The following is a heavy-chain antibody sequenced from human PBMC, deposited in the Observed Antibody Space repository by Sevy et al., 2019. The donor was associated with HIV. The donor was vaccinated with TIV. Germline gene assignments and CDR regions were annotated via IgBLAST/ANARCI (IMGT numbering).Heavy chain of an antibody. V-gene: IGHV3-30*02. D-gene: IGHD1-26*01. CDR2: IRYDGSNK. CDR3: AKNLRPGGNYYYGMDV. Sequence: GGSLRLSRAASGFTFSSYGMHWVRQAPGKGLEWVAFIRYDGSNKYYADSVKGRFTISRDNSKNTLYLQMNSLRAEDTAVYYCAKNLRPGGNYYYGMDVWGQGTTVTVSS. J-gene: IGHJ6*02. CDR1: GFTFSSYG.